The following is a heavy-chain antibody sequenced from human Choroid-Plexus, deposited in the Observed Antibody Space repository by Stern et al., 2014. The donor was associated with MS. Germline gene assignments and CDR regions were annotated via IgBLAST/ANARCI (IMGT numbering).Heavy chain of an antibody. V-gene: IGHV3-30*18. CDR2: VSYDGINK. D-gene: IGHD2/OR15-2a*01. J-gene: IGHJ5*02. Sequence: VQLVESGGGVVQPGRPLRLSCVASGFTFGSCAMHWVRQAPGKGLEWVAGVSYDGINKDYADSVKGRFTISRDNSQNTLYMQMSSLRPEDTAVYYCAKDRQYLTYFFDHWGQGSLVTVSS. CDR3: AKDRQYLTYFFDH. CDR1: GFTFGSCA.